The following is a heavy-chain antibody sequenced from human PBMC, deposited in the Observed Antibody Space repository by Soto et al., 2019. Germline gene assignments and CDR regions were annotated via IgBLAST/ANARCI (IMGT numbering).Heavy chain of an antibody. CDR3: ARDHEGYYDSSGYYAGFDY. CDR2: IYSGGST. Sequence: VQLVESGGGLIQPGGSLRLSCAASGFTVSSNYMSWVRQAPGKGLEWVSVIYSGGSTYYADSVKGRFTISRDNSKNTLYLQMNSLRAEDTAVYYCARDHEGYYDSSGYYAGFDYWGQGTLVTVSS. J-gene: IGHJ4*02. D-gene: IGHD3-22*01. CDR1: GFTVSSNY. V-gene: IGHV3-53*01.